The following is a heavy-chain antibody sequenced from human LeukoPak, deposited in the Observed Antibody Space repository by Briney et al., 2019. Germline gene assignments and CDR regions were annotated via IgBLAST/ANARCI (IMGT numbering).Heavy chain of an antibody. Sequence: GGSLRLSCSASGLTFSRYAMHWVRQAPGKGLEYVSVISSNGGSTYYADSVKDRFTISRDNSKNTLDLQMSSLRAEDTAVYYCVKVGYSGSSGYFDLWGRGTLVTVCS. CDR3: VKVGYSGSSGYFDL. D-gene: IGHD5-12*01. V-gene: IGHV3-64D*09. CDR1: GLTFSRYA. J-gene: IGHJ2*01. CDR2: ISSNGGST.